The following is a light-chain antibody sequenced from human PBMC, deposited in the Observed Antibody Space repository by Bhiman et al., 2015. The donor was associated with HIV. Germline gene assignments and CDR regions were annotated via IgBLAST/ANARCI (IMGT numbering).Light chain of an antibody. V-gene: IGLV3-21*04. CDR2: YDT. CDR3: QVWDSSSGYVV. J-gene: IGLJ2*01. Sequence: SYVLTQPPSVSVAPGQTAKITCGGNNIGSRSVHWYQQKPGQAPVLVIDYDTDRPSGIPERFSGSNSGNTATLTINRVEAGDEADYYCQVWDSSSGYVVFGGGTKLTVL. CDR1: NIGSRS.